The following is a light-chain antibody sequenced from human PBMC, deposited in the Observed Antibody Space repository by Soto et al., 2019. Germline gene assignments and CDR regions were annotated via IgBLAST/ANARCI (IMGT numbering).Light chain of an antibody. J-gene: IGKJ2*02. Sequence: EIVLTQSPGTLSLSPGARATLSCRASQSVDRKYLAWYQQKPGQAPRLLIYGASSRAAGVPDRFSGSGSGTDFILTITRLKREDLAVYYCQHYGNSPCSFGQGTKMEIK. V-gene: IGKV3-20*01. CDR3: QHYGNSPCS. CDR2: GAS. CDR1: QSVDRKY.